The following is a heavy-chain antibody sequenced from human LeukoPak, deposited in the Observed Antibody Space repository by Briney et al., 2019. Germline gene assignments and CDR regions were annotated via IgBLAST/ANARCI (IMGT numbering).Heavy chain of an antibody. CDR3: ARGRLYTSTWLMGN. D-gene: IGHD5/OR15-5a*01. J-gene: IGHJ4*02. CDR2: VNTDGSIT. V-gene: IGHV3-74*01. CDR1: GFIFSNYW. Sequence: PGGSLRLSCAASGFIFSNYWMHWVRQVPGKGLVWVSRVNTDGSITTYADSVKGRFTISRDNAKNTLYLQMNSLRAEDTAVYYCARGRLYTSTWLMGNWGQGTLVTVSS.